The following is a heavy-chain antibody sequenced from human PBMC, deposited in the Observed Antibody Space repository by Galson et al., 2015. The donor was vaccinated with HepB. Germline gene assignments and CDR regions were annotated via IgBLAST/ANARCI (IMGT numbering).Heavy chain of an antibody. CDR2: ISYDGSNK. J-gene: IGHJ4*02. V-gene: IGHV3-30*04. CDR1: GFTFSSYA. CDR3: TRAQSAIAVAGPGYFDY. D-gene: IGHD6-19*01. Sequence: SLRLSCAASGFTFSSYAMHWVRQAPGKGLEWVAVISYDGSNKYYADSVKGRFTISRDNSKNTLYLQMNSLRAEDTAVYYCTRAQSAIAVAGPGYFDYWGQGTLVTVSS.